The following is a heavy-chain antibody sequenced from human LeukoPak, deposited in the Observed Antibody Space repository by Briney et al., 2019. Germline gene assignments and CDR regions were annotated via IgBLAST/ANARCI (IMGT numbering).Heavy chain of an antibody. CDR1: GGSISSGGYY. D-gene: IGHD2-15*01. J-gene: IGHJ6*02. Sequence: PSQTLSLTCTVSGGSISSGGYYWSWIRQHPGKGLEWIGYIYYSGSTYYNPSLKSRVTISVDTSKNQFSLKLSSVTAADTAVYYCARETRIGAPRRHPGYGVDVWGQGTTVTVSS. V-gene: IGHV4-31*03. CDR2: IYYSGST. CDR3: ARETRIGAPRRHPGYGVDV.